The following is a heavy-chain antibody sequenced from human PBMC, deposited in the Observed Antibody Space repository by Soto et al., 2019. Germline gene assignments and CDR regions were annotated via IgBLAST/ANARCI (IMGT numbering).Heavy chain of an antibody. D-gene: IGHD4-17*01. Sequence: SETRSFTGKVSGAPISSGDYYWSWVRQATGQGLEWIGYTYYGGTSYCKPSLKRRLDTSLNVSKTVFPLRLTSVAASAAAVYFSARVGSGEDKLSYWGPGISVTVSS. CDR1: GAPISSGDYY. J-gene: IGHJ4*02. V-gene: IGHV4-30-4*01. CDR2: TYYGGTS. CDR3: ARVGSGEDKLSY.